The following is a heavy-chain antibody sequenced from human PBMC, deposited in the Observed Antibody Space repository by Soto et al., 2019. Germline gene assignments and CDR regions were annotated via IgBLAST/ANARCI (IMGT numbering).Heavy chain of an antibody. V-gene: IGHV1-46*01. CDR1: GYTFTSYY. CDR2: INPSGGST. D-gene: IGHD3-22*01. CDR3: ASPYYYDSSGYYYYYYGMDV. J-gene: IGHJ6*02. Sequence: ASVKVSCKASGYTFTSYYMHWVRQALGQGLEWMGIINPSGGSTSYAQKFQGRVTMTRDTSTSTVYMELSSLRSEDTAVYYCASPYYYDSSGYYYYYYGMDVWGQGTTVTVSS.